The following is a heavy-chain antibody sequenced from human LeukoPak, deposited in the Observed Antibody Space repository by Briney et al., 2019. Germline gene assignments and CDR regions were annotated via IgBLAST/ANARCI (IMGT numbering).Heavy chain of an antibody. J-gene: IGHJ5*02. CDR3: VRGRGSYGWFDP. CDR1: GFTFSSHW. CDR2: INSDGSSI. D-gene: IGHD3-10*01. V-gene: IGHV3-74*01. Sequence: PGGSLRLSCAASGFTFSSHWMHWVRQAPGKGLVWVSRINSDGSSISYADSVKGRFTISRDNAKNTADLQMNSLRGEDTAVYYCVRGRGSYGWFDPWGQGTLVTVSS.